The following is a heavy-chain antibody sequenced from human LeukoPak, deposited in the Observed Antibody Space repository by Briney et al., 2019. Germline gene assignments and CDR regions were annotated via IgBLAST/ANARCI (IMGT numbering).Heavy chain of an antibody. CDR3: VADLPGTNSPCFDY. Sequence: PGGSLRLSCAASGFTFNAAWMNWVRQAPGKGLEWVGRIKSKSNGGTTYFAAPVKDRFAISRDDSKHTVNLQMDSLRTEDTGVYYCVADLPGTNSPCFDYWGQGTLVTVSS. V-gene: IGHV3-15*01. CDR1: GFTFNAAW. D-gene: IGHD4/OR15-4a*01. J-gene: IGHJ4*02. CDR2: IKSKSNGGTT.